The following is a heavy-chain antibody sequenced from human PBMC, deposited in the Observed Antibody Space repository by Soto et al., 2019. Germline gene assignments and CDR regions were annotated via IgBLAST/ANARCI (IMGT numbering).Heavy chain of an antibody. CDR1: GGTFSSYA. CDR3: ASLRRDGYNFEQDFATVYFYY. V-gene: IGHV1-69*01. D-gene: IGHD5-12*01. Sequence: QVQLVQSGAEVKKPGSSVKVSCKASGGTFSSYAISWVRQAPGQGLEWLGGIIPIFGTANYAQKFQGRVTITADESTGTAHKERSSLSSEDTAVYYWASLRRDGYNFEQDFATVYFYYWGQGTLVTVAS. CDR2: IIPIFGTA. J-gene: IGHJ4*02.